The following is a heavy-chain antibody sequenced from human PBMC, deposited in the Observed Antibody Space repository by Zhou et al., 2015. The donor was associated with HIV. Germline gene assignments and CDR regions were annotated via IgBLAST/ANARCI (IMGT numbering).Heavy chain of an antibody. J-gene: IGHJ6*02. CDR1: GFTFSTYG. D-gene: IGHD4-17*01. Sequence: QVLLVESGGGVVQPGRSLRLSCAASGFTFSTYGMHWVRQAPGKGLEWVALISYDGTNKYYIDSVKGRFTISRDNSKNTLDLQMNSLRAEDTAVYYCHKTVTTDGMDVWGQGTAVTVSS. CDR2: ISYDGTNK. CDR3: HKTVTTDGMDV. V-gene: IGHV3-30*03.